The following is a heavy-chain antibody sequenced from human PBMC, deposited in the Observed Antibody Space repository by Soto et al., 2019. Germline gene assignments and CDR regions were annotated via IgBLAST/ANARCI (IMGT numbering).Heavy chain of an antibody. Sequence: QVQLVESGGGVVQPGRSLRLSCAASGFTFSSYAMHWVPQAPGKGLEWVAVISYDGSNKYYADSVKGRFTISRDNSKNTLYLQMNSLRAEDTAVYYCARGRGDGDYGGDYWGQGTLVTVSS. J-gene: IGHJ4*02. V-gene: IGHV3-30-3*01. CDR1: GFTFSSYA. CDR2: ISYDGSNK. CDR3: ARGRGDGDYGGDY. D-gene: IGHD4-17*01.